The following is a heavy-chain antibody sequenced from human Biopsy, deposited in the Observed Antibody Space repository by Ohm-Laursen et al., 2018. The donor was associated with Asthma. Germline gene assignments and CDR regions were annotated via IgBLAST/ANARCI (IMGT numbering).Heavy chain of an antibody. CDR1: GDAMSTSGSY. Sequence: SDTLSLTCIVSGDAMSTSGSYCGWIRQSPGKGLEWIGSIYYSGRTYYNPSLESRVTISADTSKNHFSLKVTSVTAADTAVYYCARAVSSSSYWYFDLWGRGDLVTVSS. D-gene: IGHD6-6*01. J-gene: IGHJ2*01. CDR3: ARAVSSSSYWYFDL. V-gene: IGHV4-39*02. CDR2: IYYSGRT.